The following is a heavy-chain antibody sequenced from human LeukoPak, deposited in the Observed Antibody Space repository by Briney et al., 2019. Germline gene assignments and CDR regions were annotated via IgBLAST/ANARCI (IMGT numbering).Heavy chain of an antibody. CDR3: ARHSPVGIYYFDY. J-gene: IGHJ4*02. CDR2: IYYSGST. Sequence: PSETLSLTCTVSGGSISSSSYCWGWIRQPPGKGLEWIGSIYYSGSTYYNPSLKSRVTISVDTSKNQFSLKLSSVTAADTTVYYCARHSPVGIYYFDYWGQGTLVTVSS. CDR1: GGSISSSSYC. D-gene: IGHD1-26*01. V-gene: IGHV4-39*01.